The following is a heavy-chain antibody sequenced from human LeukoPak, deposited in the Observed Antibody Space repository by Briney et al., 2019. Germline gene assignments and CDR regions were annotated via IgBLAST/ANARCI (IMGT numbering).Heavy chain of an antibody. CDR1: GGSISSYY. D-gene: IGHD3-22*01. Sequence: PSETLSLTCTVSGGSISSYYWSWIRQPAGKGREWIGRIYTSGSTNYNPSLKSRVTMSVDTSKNQFSLKLSSVTAADTAVYYCARALTYYYDSSGYYYRNWFDPWGQGTLVTVSS. V-gene: IGHV4-4*07. CDR2: IYTSGST. J-gene: IGHJ5*02. CDR3: ARALTYYYDSSGYYYRNWFDP.